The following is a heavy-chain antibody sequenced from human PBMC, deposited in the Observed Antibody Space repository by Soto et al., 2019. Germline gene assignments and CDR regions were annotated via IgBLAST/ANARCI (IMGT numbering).Heavy chain of an antibody. CDR3: ARNEEYSSGPLPQGN. J-gene: IGHJ4*02. CDR2: ISTHNGRT. Sequence: QVQLVQSGAEVKKPGASVKVSCKASGYTFSSHGISWVRQAPGQGLEWMGWISTHNGRTSYAQKLQGRVTMTTDTSTSTDYRELRSLTADDPAMIYSARNEEYSSGPLPQGNWGQGTLVTVSS. V-gene: IGHV1-18*01. D-gene: IGHD6-19*01. CDR1: GYTFSSHG.